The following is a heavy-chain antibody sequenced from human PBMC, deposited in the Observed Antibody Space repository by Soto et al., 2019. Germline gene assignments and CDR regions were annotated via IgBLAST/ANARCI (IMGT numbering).Heavy chain of an antibody. CDR3: GGGFGERYYYYYGMDV. J-gene: IGHJ6*02. CDR2: IIPIFGTA. Sequence: SVKVSCKASGGTFSSYAISWVRQAPGQGLEWMGGIIPIFGTANYAQKFQGRVTITADESTSTAYMELSSLRSEDTAVYYCGGGFGERYYYYYGMDVWGQGTTVTVSS. CDR1: GGTFSSYA. V-gene: IGHV1-69*13. D-gene: IGHD3-10*01.